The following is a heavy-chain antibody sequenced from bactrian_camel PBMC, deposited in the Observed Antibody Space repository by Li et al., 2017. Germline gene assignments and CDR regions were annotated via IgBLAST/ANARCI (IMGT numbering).Heavy chain of an antibody. V-gene: IGHV3S53*01. D-gene: IGHD3*01. J-gene: IGHJ4*01. CDR3: AIGQFECSRWVRFNVGAYNY. Sequence: VQLVESGGGLVQPGGSLRVSCAASGFTFSACSMGWYRQAPGKERELVSSIGRTGIAIYADSVKGRCTISRDNAKRTVYLQMNSLKPEDTAMYLCAIGQFECSRWVRFNVGAYNYWGQGTQVTVS. CDR1: GFTFSACS. CDR2: IGRTGIA.